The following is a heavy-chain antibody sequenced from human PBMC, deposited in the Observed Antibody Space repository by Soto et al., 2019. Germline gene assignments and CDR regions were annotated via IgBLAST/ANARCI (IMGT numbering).Heavy chain of an antibody. CDR3: ARALYDFWSGSDAFDI. D-gene: IGHD3-3*01. Sequence: ASVKVSCKASGYTFTGYYMHWVRQAPGQGLEWMGWINPNSGGTNYAQKFQGWVTMTRDTSISTAYMELSRLRSDDTAVYYCARALYDFWSGSDAFDIWGQGTMVTVSS. J-gene: IGHJ3*02. CDR2: INPNSGGT. V-gene: IGHV1-2*04. CDR1: GYTFTGYY.